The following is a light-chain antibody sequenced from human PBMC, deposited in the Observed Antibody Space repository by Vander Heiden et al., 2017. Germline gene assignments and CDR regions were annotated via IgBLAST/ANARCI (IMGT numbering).Light chain of an antibody. CDR3: QQYGSSLT. CDR1: QSVSGRY. V-gene: IGKV3-20*01. CDR2: GAS. J-gene: IGKJ3*01. Sequence: EIVLTQSPGTLSLSPGERATLFCRASQSVSGRYLAWYQQKPGQAPRLLIYGASSRATGIPDRFSGSGSGTDFTLTISRLEPEDFAVYYGQQYGSSLTFGPGTRVDIK.